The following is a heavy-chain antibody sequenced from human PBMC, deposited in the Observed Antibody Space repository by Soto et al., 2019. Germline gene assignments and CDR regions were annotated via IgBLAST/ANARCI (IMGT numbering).Heavy chain of an antibody. V-gene: IGHV3-30*18. CDR3: AKTVTSYYYYYMDV. Sequence: QVQLVESGGGVVQPGRSLRLSCAASGFTFSSYGMHWVRQAPGKGLEWVAVISYDGSNKYYADSVKGRFTISRDNSKNTLYLQMSSLRAEDTAVYYCAKTVTSYYYYYMDVWGKGTTVTVSS. J-gene: IGHJ6*03. CDR1: GFTFSSYG. D-gene: IGHD4-4*01. CDR2: ISYDGSNK.